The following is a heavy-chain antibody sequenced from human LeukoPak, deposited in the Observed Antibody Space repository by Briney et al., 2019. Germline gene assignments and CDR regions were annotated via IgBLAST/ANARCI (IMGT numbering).Heavy chain of an antibody. J-gene: IGHJ3*02. CDR3: ARDFRGSVDAFDI. CDR2: IYYSGRT. CDR1: GGSISDYY. V-gene: IGHV4-59*01. Sequence: SETLSLTCAVSGGSISDYYWNWMRQPPGKGLEWIGYIYYSGRTNYNPSLKSRVSISVDTSKNQFSLKLSSVTAADTAVYYCARDFRGSVDAFDIWGQGTMVAVSS.